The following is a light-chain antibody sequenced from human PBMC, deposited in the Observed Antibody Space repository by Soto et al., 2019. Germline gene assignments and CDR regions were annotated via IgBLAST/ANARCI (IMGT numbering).Light chain of an antibody. J-gene: IGKJ4*01. CDR1: QTVTTSQ. Sequence: EVGLTQSPGTLSLSPGHRATLSCRASQTVTTSQLTWFQQTRGQAPRLIIYAATIRGAGIPDRFGGSGCGTDFTLTISRLEHEDFAVYYCQQYGSAPFTFGGGTKVDI. CDR2: AAT. V-gene: IGKV3-20*01. CDR3: QQYGSAPFT.